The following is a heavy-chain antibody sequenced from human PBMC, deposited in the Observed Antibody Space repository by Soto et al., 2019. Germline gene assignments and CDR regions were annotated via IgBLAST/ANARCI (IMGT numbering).Heavy chain of an antibody. CDR3: ARLTGLRSVHFHYGVDV. CDR1: GFSFTTYW. D-gene: IGHD4-17*01. J-gene: IGHJ6*04. CDR2: IDPSDSYS. V-gene: IGHV5-10-1*01. Sequence: GESLKISCTGSGFSFTTYWITWVRQMPGKGLEYMGRIDPSDSYSTYSPSLQGHVTISADKSITTAYLHWSTLKASDTAIYYCARLTGLRSVHFHYGVDVWGKGTTVTVSS.